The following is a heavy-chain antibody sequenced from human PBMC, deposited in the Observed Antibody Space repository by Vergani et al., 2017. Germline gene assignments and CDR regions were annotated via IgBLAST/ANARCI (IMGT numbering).Heavy chain of an antibody. Sequence: QVQVVQSGAEVKKSGASVKVSCKTSGSTFSNYYMHWVRHAPGQGLEWMGIINPSGGHTNYAQKFQGRVTMTRDTSTSTVYMELSRLRAEDTAIYYCDRGDYGSLTGYRYWGQGAMVTVSA. CDR3: DRGDYGSLTGYRY. D-gene: IGHD3-9*01. J-gene: IGHJ4*02. V-gene: IGHV1-46*03. CDR2: INPSGGHT. CDR1: GSTFSNYY.